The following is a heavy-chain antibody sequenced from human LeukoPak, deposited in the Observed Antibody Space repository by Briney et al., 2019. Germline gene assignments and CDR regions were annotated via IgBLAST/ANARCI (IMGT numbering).Heavy chain of an antibody. CDR3: ARGNSCSSTSCCAGYYYYGMDV. CDR2: IYHSGST. J-gene: IGHJ6*04. Sequence: SETLSLTCAVSGYSINSGYYWGWIRQPPGKGLEWIGSIYHSGSTYYNPSLKSRVTISVDTSKNQFSLKLSSVTAADTAVYYCARGNSCSSTSCCAGYYYYGMDVWGKGTTVTVSS. D-gene: IGHD2-2*01. CDR1: GYSINSGYY. V-gene: IGHV4-38-2*01.